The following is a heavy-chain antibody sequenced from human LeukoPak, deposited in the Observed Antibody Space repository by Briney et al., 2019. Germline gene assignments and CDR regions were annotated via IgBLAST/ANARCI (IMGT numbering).Heavy chain of an antibody. CDR2: ISSSSSTI. CDR1: GFTFSSYS. CDR3: ARGVSGYVTYWYFDL. V-gene: IGHV3-48*04. Sequence: GGSLRLSCAASGFTFSSYSMNWVRQAPGKGLEWVSYISSSSSTIYYADSVKGRFTISRDNAKNSLYLQMNSLRAEDTAVYYCARGVSGYVTYWYFDLWGRGTLVTVSS. J-gene: IGHJ2*01. D-gene: IGHD5-12*01.